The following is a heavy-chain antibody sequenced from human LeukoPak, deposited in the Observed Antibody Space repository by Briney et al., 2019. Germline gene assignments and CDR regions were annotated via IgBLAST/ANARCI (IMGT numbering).Heavy chain of an antibody. Sequence: SETLSLTCTASGGSISSYYWSWIRQPPGKGLEWIEYIYYSGSTNYNPSLKSRVTISVDTSKNQFSLKLSSVTAADTAVYYCAKDRVIDYGTVIDYWGQGTLVTVSS. J-gene: IGHJ4*02. CDR1: GGSISSYY. CDR2: IYYSGST. D-gene: IGHD4/OR15-4a*01. CDR3: AKDRVIDYGTVIDY. V-gene: IGHV4-59*12.